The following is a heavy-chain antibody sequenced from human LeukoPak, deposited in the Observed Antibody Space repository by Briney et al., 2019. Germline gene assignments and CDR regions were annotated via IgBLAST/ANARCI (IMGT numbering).Heavy chain of an antibody. Sequence: GGSLRLSCAASGFSFSSYTMNWVRQAPGKGLEWVSSISSSSDYIYYTDSVRGRFTISRDNAKNSLYLQMNSLRAEDTAVYYCARVGVPHILTGYNNWFDPWGQGTLVTVSS. CDR1: GFSFSSYT. J-gene: IGHJ5*02. CDR2: ISSSSDYI. CDR3: ARVGVPHILTGYNNWFDP. V-gene: IGHV3-21*01. D-gene: IGHD3-9*01.